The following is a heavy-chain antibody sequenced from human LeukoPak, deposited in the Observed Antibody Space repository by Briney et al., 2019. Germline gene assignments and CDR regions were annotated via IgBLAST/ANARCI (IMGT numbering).Heavy chain of an antibody. J-gene: IGHJ4*02. D-gene: IGHD2-15*01. Sequence: PGGSLRLSCAASGFTFNDHGMNWVRQALGKGLEWVSGITWNGGTTGYADSVRDRFTISRDNAKNSLYLQMNSLRAEDTAVYYCAKLCSGGSCYSVLDWGQGSLVTVSS. V-gene: IGHV3-20*04. CDR2: ITWNGGTT. CDR1: GFTFNDHG. CDR3: AKLCSGGSCYSVLD.